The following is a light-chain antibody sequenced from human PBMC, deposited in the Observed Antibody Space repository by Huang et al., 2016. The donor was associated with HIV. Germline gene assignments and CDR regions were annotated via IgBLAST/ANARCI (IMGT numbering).Light chain of an antibody. CDR2: GAS. Sequence: EIVMTQSPATLSVSPGERATLSCRASQSVSNNLAWYQQKPGQAPRLLINGASTRATGIPARFSGSGSGTEFTLTISSLQSEDLAVYYCQQYNNWPQTFGQGTKVDIK. J-gene: IGKJ1*01. V-gene: IGKV3-15*01. CDR3: QQYNNWPQT. CDR1: QSVSNN.